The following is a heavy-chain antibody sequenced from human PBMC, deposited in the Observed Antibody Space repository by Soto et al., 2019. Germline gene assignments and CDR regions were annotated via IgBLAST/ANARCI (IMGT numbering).Heavy chain of an antibody. Sequence: ASVKVSCKASGYTFTSYYMHWERQAPGQRIEWMGRINAGSGNTRYSQKFQGRVTITRDTSASTAYMELSSLRSEDTAVYYCARDLWHSSSWGRDYWGQGTLVTVSS. V-gene: IGHV1-3*01. CDR1: GYTFTSYY. J-gene: IGHJ4*02. CDR2: INAGSGNT. CDR3: ARDLWHSSSWGRDY. D-gene: IGHD6-13*01.